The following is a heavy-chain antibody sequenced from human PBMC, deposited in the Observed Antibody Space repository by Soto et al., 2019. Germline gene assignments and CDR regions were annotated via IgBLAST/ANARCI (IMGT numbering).Heavy chain of an antibody. D-gene: IGHD6-13*01. CDR2: IYYSGTT. CDR1: GGSRRSYY. Sequence: SETLSLTCTVSGGSRRSYYWSWIRQSPGKGLEWIGYIYYSGTTNYNPSLKSRVTISVDTPKNQVSLKLSSVTAADTAMYYCARAIAFDFWGPGTLVPVSS. V-gene: IGHV4-59*12. J-gene: IGHJ4*01. CDR3: ARAIAFDF.